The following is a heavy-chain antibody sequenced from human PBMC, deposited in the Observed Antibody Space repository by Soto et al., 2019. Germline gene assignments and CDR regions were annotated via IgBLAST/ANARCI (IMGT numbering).Heavy chain of an antibody. J-gene: IGHJ4*02. CDR1: GFTFSSYS. D-gene: IGHD2-15*01. CDR3: VPDAVVVAAKGN. CDR2: ISPSGHYS. Sequence: EVQLVESGGGLVKPGGSLRLSCAASGFTFSSYSLNWVRQAPGKGLEWVSSISPSGHYSQYADSVKGRFTISRDNAENSLFLEMSSLRAEDTAVYHCVPDAVVVAAKGNWGQGTQVTVSS. V-gene: IGHV3-21*01.